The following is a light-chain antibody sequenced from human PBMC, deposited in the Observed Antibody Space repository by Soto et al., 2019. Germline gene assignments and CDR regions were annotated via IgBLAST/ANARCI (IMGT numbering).Light chain of an antibody. V-gene: IGKV1-39*01. Sequence: DIQMTQSPSSLSASVGDRVSVTCRASQSISTFLNWYQQRPGEAPKLLIYAASSLQSGVPSMFSGRVSGADFAHTIRSLQTEDFATYYCQQNYTSPRMFGEGPKVEVQ. J-gene: IGKJ4*02. CDR1: QSISTF. CDR2: AAS. CDR3: QQNYTSPRM.